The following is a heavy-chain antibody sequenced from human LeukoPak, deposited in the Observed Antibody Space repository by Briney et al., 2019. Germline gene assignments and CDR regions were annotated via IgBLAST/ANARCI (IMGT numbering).Heavy chain of an antibody. D-gene: IGHD6-19*01. CDR3: ARLIAVAAYFDY. CDR2: IHYSGST. V-gene: IGHV4-59*01. Sequence: SETLSPTCIGSGGSLSNYQWSWLRQPPGKGPEWIGYIHYSGSTNYNPSLKSRVTKSVDTSKNQFSLKLSSVTAADTAVYYCARLIAVAAYFDYWGQGTLVTVSS. CDR1: GGSLSNYQ. J-gene: IGHJ4*02.